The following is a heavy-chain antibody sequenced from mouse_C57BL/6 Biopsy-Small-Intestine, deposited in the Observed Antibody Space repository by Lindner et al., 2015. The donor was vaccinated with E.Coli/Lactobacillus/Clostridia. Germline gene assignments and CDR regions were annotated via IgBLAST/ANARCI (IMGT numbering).Heavy chain of an antibody. CDR3: ARRWLYYFDY. Sequence: VQLQESGPVLVKPGASVKMSCKASGYTFTDYYMNWVRQSHGKSLEWIGFINPYNGGTNYNQKFKGKATLTVDKPSSTAYMELNSLTSEDSAVYYCARRWLYYFDYWGQGTTLTVSS. J-gene: IGHJ2*01. D-gene: IGHD2-3*01. CDR2: INPYNGGT. CDR1: GYTFTDYY. V-gene: IGHV1-19*01.